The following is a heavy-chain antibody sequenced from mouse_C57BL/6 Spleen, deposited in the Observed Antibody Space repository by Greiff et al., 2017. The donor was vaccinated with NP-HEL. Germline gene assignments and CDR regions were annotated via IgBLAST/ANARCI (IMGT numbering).Heavy chain of an antibody. V-gene: IGHV1-69*01. CDR2: IDPSDSYT. J-gene: IGHJ2*01. Sequence: QVQLQQPGAELVMPGASVKLSCKASGYTFTSYWMHWVKQRPGQGLEWIGEIDPSDSYTNYNQKFKGKSTLTVDKSSSTAYMQLSSLTSEDSAVYYCARRLDSNYPPFDYWGQGTTLTVSS. D-gene: IGHD2-5*01. CDR3: ARRLDSNYPPFDY. CDR1: GYTFTSYW.